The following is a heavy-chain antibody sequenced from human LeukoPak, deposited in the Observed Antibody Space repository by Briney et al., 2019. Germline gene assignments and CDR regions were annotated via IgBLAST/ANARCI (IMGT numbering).Heavy chain of an antibody. J-gene: IGHJ4*02. D-gene: IGHD4-11*01. V-gene: IGHV3-30*18. CDR2: ISSDASYD. Sequence: GGSLRLSRAASGFTFSSYGMHWVRQAPGKGLEWVAHISSDASYDHYVDSVKGRFTISRDNSKNTLYLQVDSVRGEDTAVYYCAEGGNSSINYWGQGTLVTVSS. CDR1: GFTFSSYG. CDR3: AEGGNSSINY.